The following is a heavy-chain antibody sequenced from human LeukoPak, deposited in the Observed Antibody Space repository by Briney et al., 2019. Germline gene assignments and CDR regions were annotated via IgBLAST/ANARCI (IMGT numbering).Heavy chain of an antibody. D-gene: IGHD3-10*01. CDR1: GGSTSSGSYY. J-gene: IGHJ4*02. V-gene: IGHV4-61*02. CDR2: IYTSGST. CDR3: ARGRLLWFGELLYPYEFDY. Sequence: SQTLSLTCTVSGGSTSSGSYYWSWIRQPAGKGLEWIGRIYTSGSTNYNPSLRSRVTISVDTSKNQFSLKLSSVTAADTAVYYCARGRLLWFGELLYPYEFDYWGQGTLVTVSS.